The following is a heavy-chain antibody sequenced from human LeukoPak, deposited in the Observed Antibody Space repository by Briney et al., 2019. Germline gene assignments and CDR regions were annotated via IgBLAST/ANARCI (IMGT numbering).Heavy chain of an antibody. CDR2: IYYSGST. Sequence: SETLSLTCTVSGGSISSYYWSWIRQPPGKGLEWSGYIYYSGSTNYNPSLKSRVTISVDTSKNQFSLKLSSVTAADTAVYYCARGFRGVYYFDYWGQGTLVTVSS. D-gene: IGHD3-10*01. CDR3: ARGFRGVYYFDY. J-gene: IGHJ4*02. V-gene: IGHV4-59*08. CDR1: GGSISSYY.